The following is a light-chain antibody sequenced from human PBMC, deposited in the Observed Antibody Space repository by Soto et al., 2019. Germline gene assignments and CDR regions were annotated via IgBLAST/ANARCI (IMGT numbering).Light chain of an antibody. V-gene: IGKV1-5*03. J-gene: IGKJ5*01. Sequence: DIQMTQSPSTLSASVGDRVTITCRASQSISDWLAWYQQKPGKAPKLLIYKASTLKSGVPSRYSGSVSGTEFTLTISSLQPDDFATYYCQQYKSYSPITFGQGTRLEI. CDR2: KAS. CDR3: QQYKSYSPIT. CDR1: QSISDW.